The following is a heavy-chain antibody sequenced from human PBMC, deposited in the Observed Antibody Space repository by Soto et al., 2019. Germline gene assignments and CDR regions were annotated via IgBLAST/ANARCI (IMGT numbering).Heavy chain of an antibody. CDR2: IYYSGST. J-gene: IGHJ5*02. CDR3: ARHPSDFWFDP. V-gene: IGHV4-39*01. CDR1: GGSISSSSYF. Sequence: SETLSLTCSVSGGSISSSSYFWGWIRQPPGKGLEWIGSIYYSGSTYYNPSLKSRVTGSVDTSKIRFTLKLSSVPAADPAVYYCARHPSDFWFDPWGQGTLVTVSS. D-gene: IGHD2-21*02.